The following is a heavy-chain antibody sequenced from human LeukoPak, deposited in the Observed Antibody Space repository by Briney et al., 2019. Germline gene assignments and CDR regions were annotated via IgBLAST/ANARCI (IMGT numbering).Heavy chain of an antibody. D-gene: IGHD3-3*01. Sequence: SETLSLTCTVSGGSISSYYWSRIRQSPGKGLEWIGYIYYSGSTNYNPSLKSRVTISVDTSKNQFSLKLSSVTAADTAVYYCARDSYYDFWSVYFDYWGQGTLVTVSS. CDR3: ARDSYYDFWSVYFDY. CDR1: GGSISSYY. V-gene: IGHV4-59*12. CDR2: IYYSGST. J-gene: IGHJ4*02.